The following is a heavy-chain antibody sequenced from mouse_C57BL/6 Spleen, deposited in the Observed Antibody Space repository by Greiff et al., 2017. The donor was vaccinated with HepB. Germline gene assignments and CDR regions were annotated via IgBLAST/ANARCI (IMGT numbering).Heavy chain of an antibody. Sequence: EVQLQHSVAELVRPGASVKLSCTASGFNIKNTYMHWVKQRPEQGLEWIGRIDPANGNTKYAPKFQGKATITADTSSNTAYLQLSSLTSEDTAIYYCASTFYYGSRGYYFDYWGQGTTLTVSS. J-gene: IGHJ2*01. CDR3: ASTFYYGSRGYYFDY. D-gene: IGHD1-1*01. CDR1: GFNIKNTY. V-gene: IGHV14-3*01. CDR2: IDPANGNT.